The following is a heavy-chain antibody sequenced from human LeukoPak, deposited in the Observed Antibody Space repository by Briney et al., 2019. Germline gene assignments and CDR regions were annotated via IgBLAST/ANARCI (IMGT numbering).Heavy chain of an antibody. Sequence: ASVKVSRKASGYTFTSYGISWVRQAPGQGLEWMGWISAYNGNTKYVQKFQGRVTMTTDTSTSTAYMELRSLRSDDTAVYYYARDAISMVRGVMDSWGQGTLVTVSS. J-gene: IGHJ4*02. V-gene: IGHV1-18*01. D-gene: IGHD3-10*01. CDR2: ISAYNGNT. CDR1: GYTFTSYG. CDR3: ARDAISMVRGVMDS.